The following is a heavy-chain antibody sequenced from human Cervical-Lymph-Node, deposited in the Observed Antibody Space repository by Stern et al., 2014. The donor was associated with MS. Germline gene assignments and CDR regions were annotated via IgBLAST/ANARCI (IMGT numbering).Heavy chain of an antibody. J-gene: IGHJ5*02. D-gene: IGHD1-26*01. V-gene: IGHV4-61*02. CDR3: ATTRWDLFTWNWFDP. CDR2: IHDSGST. CDR1: GGSISSSGYY. Sequence: QVQLVQSGPGLVKPSQTLSLTCTVSGGSISSSGYYWSWIRQPADKGLEWIGRIHDSGSTYYNPSLKRRVTITMATAQNQFSLKLPSVTAADTAVYYCATTRWDLFTWNWFDPWGQGTLVTVSS.